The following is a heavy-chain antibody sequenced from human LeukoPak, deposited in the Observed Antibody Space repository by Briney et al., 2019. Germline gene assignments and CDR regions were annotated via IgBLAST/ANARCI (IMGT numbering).Heavy chain of an antibody. CDR3: ASSLISRAFDI. CDR1: GYSFTSYW. Sequence: GESLKISCKGSGYSFTSYWIGWVRQTPGRGLEWMGIIYPGDSDTRYSPSFQGQVTISADKSISTAYLQWSSLKASDTAMYYCASSLISRAFDIWGQGTMVTVSS. D-gene: IGHD3-10*01. J-gene: IGHJ3*02. CDR2: IYPGDSDT. V-gene: IGHV5-51*01.